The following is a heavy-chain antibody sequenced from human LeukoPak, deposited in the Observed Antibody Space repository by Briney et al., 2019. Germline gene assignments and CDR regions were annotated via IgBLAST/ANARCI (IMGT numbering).Heavy chain of an antibody. D-gene: IGHD5-24*01. V-gene: IGHV3-30-3*01. CDR3: ARVRDSYNYEYYFDY. CDR1: GFTFSSYA. J-gene: IGHJ4*02. CDR2: ISYDGSNK. Sequence: PGRSLRLSCAASGFTFSSYAMHWVRQAPGKGLEWVAVISYDGSNKYYADSVKGRFTISRDNSKNTLYLQMNSLRAEDTAVYYCARVRDSYNYEYYFDYWGQGTLVTVSS.